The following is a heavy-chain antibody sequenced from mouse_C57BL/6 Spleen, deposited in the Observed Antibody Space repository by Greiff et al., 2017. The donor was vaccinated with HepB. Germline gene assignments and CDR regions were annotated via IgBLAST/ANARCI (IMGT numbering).Heavy chain of an antibody. CDR1: GYTFTDYY. CDR2: IYPGSGNT. Sequence: QVHVKQSGAELVRPGASVKLSCKASGYTFTDYYINWVKQRPGQGLEWIARIYPGSGNTYYNEKFKGKATLTAEKSSSTAYMQLSSLTSEDSAVYFCANGLHWFAYWGQGTLVTVSA. J-gene: IGHJ3*01. D-gene: IGHD2-4*01. CDR3: ANGLHWFAY. V-gene: IGHV1-76*01.